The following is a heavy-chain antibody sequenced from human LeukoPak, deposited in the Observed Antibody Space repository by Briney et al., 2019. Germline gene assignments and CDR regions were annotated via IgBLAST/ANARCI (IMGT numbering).Heavy chain of an antibody. CDR2: MNPNSGNT. V-gene: IGHV1-8*01. CDR1: VYTFTIYD. CDR3: ARPTRRITIFGVVIPTHAFDI. J-gene: IGHJ3*02. Sequence: ASVTVSCKSSVYTFTIYDINWVRQATGQGLEWMGWMNPNSGNTGYAQKFQGRVTMTRNTSISTAYMELSSLRSEDTAVYYCARPTRRITIFGVVIPTHAFDIWGQGTMVTVSS. D-gene: IGHD3-3*01.